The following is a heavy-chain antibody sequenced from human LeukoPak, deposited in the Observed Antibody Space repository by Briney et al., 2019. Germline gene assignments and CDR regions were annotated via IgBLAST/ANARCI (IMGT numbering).Heavy chain of an antibody. Sequence: SETLSLTCTVSGGSINTYYWSWIRQPPGKGLEWIGYIYYSGSTNYNPSLKSRVTISVDTFKNQFSLKLTSVTAADTAVYYCARGNIAVAGVIDSWGQGTLVTVSS. J-gene: IGHJ4*02. D-gene: IGHD6-19*01. V-gene: IGHV4-59*01. CDR1: GGSINTYY. CDR2: IYYSGST. CDR3: ARGNIAVAGVIDS.